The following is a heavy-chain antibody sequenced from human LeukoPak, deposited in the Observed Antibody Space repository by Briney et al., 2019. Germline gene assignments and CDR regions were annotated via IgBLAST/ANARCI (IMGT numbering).Heavy chain of an antibody. CDR3: AKVGSTSCYGYSDY. V-gene: IGHV3-23*01. Sequence: GGSLRLSCAASGFTFSSYAMSWVRQAPGRGLEWVSAISGSGGSTYYADSVKGRFTLSRDNSKNTLYLQMNSLGAEDTAVYYCAKVGSTSCYGYSDYWGQGTLVTVSS. CDR1: GFTFSSYA. CDR2: ISGSGGST. D-gene: IGHD2-2*01. J-gene: IGHJ4*02.